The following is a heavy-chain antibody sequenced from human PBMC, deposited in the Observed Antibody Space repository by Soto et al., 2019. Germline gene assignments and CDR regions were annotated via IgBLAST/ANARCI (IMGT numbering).Heavy chain of an antibody. Sequence: GASVKVSCKTSGYTFTGHYIHWVRQAPQQGPEWMGGIGPESGATRYAEKFRGRVTMTMDTSITTVYMELRNLSPDDTAVYYCGRGRSGQIVIFYWGQGTPVTVSS. V-gene: IGHV1-2*02. CDR1: GYTFTGHY. D-gene: IGHD3-3*02. J-gene: IGHJ4*02. CDR3: GRGRSGQIVIFY. CDR2: IGPESGAT.